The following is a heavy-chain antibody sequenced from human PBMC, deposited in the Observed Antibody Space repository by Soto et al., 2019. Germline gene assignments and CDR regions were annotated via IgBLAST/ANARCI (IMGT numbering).Heavy chain of an antibody. CDR3: ARDSYGLDV. CDR2: IYYSAST. J-gene: IGHJ6*02. CDR1: GGSVTSGSYF. Sequence: SETLSLTCTVSGGSVTSGSYFWSWIRQPPGKGLEWIGYIYYSASTNYNPTLKSRVTMSVDTSKNHFSLNLDSVTTADTAVYYCARDSYGLDVWGQGTTVTVSS. V-gene: IGHV4-61*01.